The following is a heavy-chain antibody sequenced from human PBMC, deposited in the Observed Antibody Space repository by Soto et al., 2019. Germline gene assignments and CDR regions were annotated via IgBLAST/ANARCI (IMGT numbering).Heavy chain of an antibody. CDR3: AREADDFWSGYFERSYYMDV. J-gene: IGHJ6*03. V-gene: IGHV4-34*01. D-gene: IGHD3-3*01. CDR1: GGSFSGYY. Sequence: SETLSLTCAVYGGSFSGYYWSGIRQPTGKGLEWIGEINHSGSTNYNPSLKSRVTISVDTSKNQISLKLSSVTAADTAVYYCAREADDFWSGYFERSYYMDVWGKGTTVTLSS. CDR2: INHSGST.